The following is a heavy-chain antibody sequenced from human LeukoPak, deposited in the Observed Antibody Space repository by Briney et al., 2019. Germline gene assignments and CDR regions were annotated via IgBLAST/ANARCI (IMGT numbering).Heavy chain of an antibody. D-gene: IGHD6-6*01. CDR1: GASISSYY. CDR2: IYYSGST. J-gene: IGHJ4*02. Sequence: SETLSPTFTVLGASISSYYWSWSRQPPGKGLEWIGSIYYSGSTNYNPSLKSRVTISVDTSKNQFSLKLSSVTAADTAVYYCARDSGQQLVPNYFYDYWGQGTLVTVSS. V-gene: IGHV4-59*01. CDR3: ARDSGQQLVPNYFYDY.